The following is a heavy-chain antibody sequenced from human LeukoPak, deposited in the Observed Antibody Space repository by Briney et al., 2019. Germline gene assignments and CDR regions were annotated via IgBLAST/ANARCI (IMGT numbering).Heavy chain of an antibody. V-gene: IGHV3-23*01. D-gene: IGHD5-18*01. CDR1: GFTFSSYA. Sequence: GGSLRLSCAASGFTFSSYAMSWVRQAPGKGLEWVSAISGSGGSTYYADSVKGRFTISRDNSKNTLYLQMNSLRAEDTAVYYCAKDSLSGYSYGLTGFDPWGQGTLVTVSS. J-gene: IGHJ5*02. CDR2: ISGSGGST. CDR3: AKDSLSGYSYGLTGFDP.